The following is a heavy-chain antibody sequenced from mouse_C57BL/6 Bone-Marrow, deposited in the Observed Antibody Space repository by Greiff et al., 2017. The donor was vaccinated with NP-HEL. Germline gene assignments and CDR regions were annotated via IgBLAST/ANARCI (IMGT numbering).Heavy chain of an antibody. CDR3: TTDYSGSSYVG. CDR2: IDPENGDT. CDR1: GFNIKDDY. J-gene: IGHJ3*02. Sequence: VQLKESGAELVRPGASVKLSCTASGFNIKDDYMHWVKQRPEQGLEWIGWIDPENGDTEYASKFQGKATITADTSSNTAYLQLSSLTSEDTAVYYCTTDYSGSSYVGWGQGTLVTVSA. D-gene: IGHD1-1*01. V-gene: IGHV14-4*01.